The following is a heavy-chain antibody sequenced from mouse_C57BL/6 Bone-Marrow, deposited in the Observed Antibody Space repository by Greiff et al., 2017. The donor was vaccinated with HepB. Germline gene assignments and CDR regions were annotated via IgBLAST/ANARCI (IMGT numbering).Heavy chain of an antibody. CDR2: IYPGSGNT. D-gene: IGHD2-4*01. CDR3: ARQRSYYERWYFDV. CDR1: GYTFTDYY. V-gene: IGHV1-76*01. Sequence: VQLQESGAELVRPGASVKLSCKASGYTFTDYYINWVKQRPGQGLEWIARIYPGSGNTYYNEKFKGKATLTAEKSSSTAYMQLSSLTSEDSAVYFCARQRSYYERWYFDVWGTGTTVTVSS. J-gene: IGHJ1*03.